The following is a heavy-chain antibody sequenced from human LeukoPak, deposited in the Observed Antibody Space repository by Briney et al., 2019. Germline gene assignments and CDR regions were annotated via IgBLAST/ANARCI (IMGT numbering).Heavy chain of an antibody. D-gene: IGHD2-2*01. CDR3: ARDRYCSSTSCYAYYYGMDV. CDR1: GYTFTSYG. J-gene: IGHJ6*02. V-gene: IGHV1-18*01. CDR2: ISAYNGNT. Sequence: ASVKVSCKASGYTFTSYGISWGRQAPGQGLEWMGLISAYNGNTNYAQKRQGRVTMTTDTSTSTAYMELRSLRSDDTAVYYCARDRYCSSTSCYAYYYGMDVWGQGTTVTVSS.